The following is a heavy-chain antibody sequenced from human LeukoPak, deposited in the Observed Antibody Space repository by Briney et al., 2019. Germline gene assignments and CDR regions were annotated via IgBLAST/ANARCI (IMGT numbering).Heavy chain of an antibody. V-gene: IGHV4-59*12. CDR3: ARYSSSWGKHFDY. Sequence: ASETLSLTCTVSGGSISSYYWSWIRQPPGKGLEWIGYIYYSGSTNYNPSLKSRVTISVDTSKNQFSLKLSSVTAADTAVYYCARYSSSWGKHFDYWGQGTLVTVSS. J-gene: IGHJ4*02. D-gene: IGHD6-13*01. CDR2: IYYSGST. CDR1: GGSISSYY.